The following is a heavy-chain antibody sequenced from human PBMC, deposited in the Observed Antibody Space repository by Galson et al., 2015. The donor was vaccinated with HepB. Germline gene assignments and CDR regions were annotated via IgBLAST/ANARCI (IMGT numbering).Heavy chain of an antibody. CDR2: ISFDGRNK. CDR1: GFTFYSYA. CDR3: ARGGTDSSSIFDY. J-gene: IGHJ4*02. Sequence: LRLSCAASGFTFYSYAMHWVRQAPGKGLEWVAVISFDGRNKYYADSVKGRFTTSRDYSKNTLYLQMNGLRTEDTAVYYCARGGTDSSSIFDYWGQGTLVTVSS. D-gene: IGHD6-19*01. V-gene: IGHV3-30*04.